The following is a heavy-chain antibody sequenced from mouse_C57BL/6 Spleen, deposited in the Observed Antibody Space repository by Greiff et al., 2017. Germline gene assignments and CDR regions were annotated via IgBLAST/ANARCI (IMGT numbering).Heavy chain of an antibody. CDR3: ARSWDFPFAY. CDR2: INPNNGGT. V-gene: IGHV1-18*01. D-gene: IGHD4-1*01. J-gene: IGHJ3*01. CDR1: GYTFTDYN. Sequence: VQLQQSGPELVKPGASVKIPCKASGYTFTDYNMDWVKQSHGKSLEWIGDINPNNGGTIYNQKFKGKATLTVDKSSSPAYMELRSLTSEDTAVYYCARSWDFPFAYWGQGTLVTVSA.